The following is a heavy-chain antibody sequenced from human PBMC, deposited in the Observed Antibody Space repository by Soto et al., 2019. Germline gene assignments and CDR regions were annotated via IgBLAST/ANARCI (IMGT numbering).Heavy chain of an antibody. CDR1: GXTFSSYC. D-gene: IGHD3-3*01. J-gene: IGHJ6*02. CDR2: IKQDGSEK. V-gene: IGHV3-7*03. Sequence: GSLRLSCAASGXTFSSYCMSWVRQAPGKGLELVANIKQDGSEKYYVDSVKGRFTIYRDNAKNSLYLQMNSLRAGDKAVYYCARDITIFGVVLRYYYYGMSVWGQGTTVTVSS. CDR3: ARDITIFGVVLRYYYYGMSV.